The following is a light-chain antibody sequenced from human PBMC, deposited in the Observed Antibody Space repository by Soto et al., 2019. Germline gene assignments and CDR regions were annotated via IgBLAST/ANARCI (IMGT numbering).Light chain of an antibody. Sequence: QSVLSQAPSASGSPGQSVTISCTGTSSDVGGYNYVSWYQQHPGKAPKLMIYEVSKRPSGVPDRFSASKSGNTASLTVSGLQAEDEADYYCSSYAGSNNYVFGTGTKVTVL. CDR1: SSDVGGYNY. V-gene: IGLV2-8*01. CDR2: EVS. J-gene: IGLJ1*01. CDR3: SSYAGSNNYV.